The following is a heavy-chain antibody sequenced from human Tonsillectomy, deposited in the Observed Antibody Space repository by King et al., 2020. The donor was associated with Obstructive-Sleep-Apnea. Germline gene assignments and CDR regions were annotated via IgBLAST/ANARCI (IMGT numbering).Heavy chain of an antibody. V-gene: IGHV4-30-2*01. CDR3: ARGGMGGYEYVTGYFDY. Sequence: QLQESGSGLVKPSQTLSLTCAVSGGSISSGGYSWSWIRQPPGKGLEWIGYIYHSGSTYYNPSLKSRVTISVDRSKNQFSLKLSSVTAADTAVYYCARGGMGGYEYVTGYFDYWGQGTLVTVSS. CDR1: GGSISSGGYS. CDR2: IYHSGST. J-gene: IGHJ4*02. D-gene: IGHD5-12*01.